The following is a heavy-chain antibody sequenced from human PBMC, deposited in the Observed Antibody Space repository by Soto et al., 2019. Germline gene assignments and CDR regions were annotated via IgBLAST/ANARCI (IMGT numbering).Heavy chain of an antibody. Sequence: GGSLRLSCAASGFTFNSYAMSWVRQAPGKGLEWVSAVSGGGGTTYYADSVKGRFTISRDNSKNTLYLQMNSLRAEDTAIYYCAKAYSGYDEGTHWGQGTMVTVSS. J-gene: IGHJ3*01. CDR1: GFTFNSYA. D-gene: IGHD5-12*01. V-gene: IGHV3-23*01. CDR3: AKAYSGYDEGTH. CDR2: VSGGGGTT.